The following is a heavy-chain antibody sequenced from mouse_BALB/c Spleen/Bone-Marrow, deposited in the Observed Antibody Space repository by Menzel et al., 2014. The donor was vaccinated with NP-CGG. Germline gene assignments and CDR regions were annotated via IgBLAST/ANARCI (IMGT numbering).Heavy chain of an antibody. CDR3: TRGGNWGDFDY. CDR2: ISSGSSTI. J-gene: IGHJ2*01. CDR1: GFTFSSFG. D-gene: IGHD4-1*01. Sequence: EVQLVESGGGLVQPGGSRKLSCAASGFTFSSFGMHWVRQAPEKGLEWVAYISSGSSTIFYADTVKGRFTVSRDNPKNTLFLQMTSLRAEDTAMYYCTRGGNWGDFDYGGQGTTLTVSS. V-gene: IGHV5-17*02.